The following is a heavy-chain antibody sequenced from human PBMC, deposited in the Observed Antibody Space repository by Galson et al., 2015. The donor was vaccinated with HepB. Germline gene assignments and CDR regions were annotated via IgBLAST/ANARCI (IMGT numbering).Heavy chain of an antibody. D-gene: IGHD6-13*01. V-gene: IGHV1-69*13. CDR3: ARDLQGLGSSSWHNWFDP. CDR1: GGTA. J-gene: IGHJ5*02. CDR2: IIPIFDTT. Sequence: SVKVSCKASGGTAISWVRQAPGQGLEWMGGIIPIFDTTNYAQKFQGRVTITADESTTTVYMELSSLRSEDTAVYYCARDLQGLGSSSWHNWFDPWGQGTLVIVSS.